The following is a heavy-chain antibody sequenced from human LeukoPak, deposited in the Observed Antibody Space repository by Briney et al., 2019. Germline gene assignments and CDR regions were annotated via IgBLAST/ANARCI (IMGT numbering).Heavy chain of an antibody. D-gene: IGHD6-13*01. J-gene: IGHJ4*02. V-gene: IGHV3-30*03. CDR1: GFTFSSYG. Sequence: GGSLRLSCAASGFTFSSYGMHWVRQAPGKGLEWVAVISYDGSNKYYADSVKGRFTISRDNSKNTLYLQINSLRAEDTAVYYCATPRRTSSSWYYPSLDYWGQGTLVTVSS. CDR3: ATPRRTSSSWYYPSLDY. CDR2: ISYDGSNK.